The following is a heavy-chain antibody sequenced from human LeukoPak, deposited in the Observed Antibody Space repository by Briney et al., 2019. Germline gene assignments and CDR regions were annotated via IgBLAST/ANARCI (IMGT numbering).Heavy chain of an antibody. CDR1: GITFSNYE. Sequence: GGSLRLSCAASGITFSNYEMNWVRQAPGKGLEWVSYINPGGSNRFYAGSVRGRFTISRDNAKNSLYLQMNSLRAEDTAVYYCARPLESLYGGNSGLDYWGQGTLVTVSS. CDR2: INPGGSNR. J-gene: IGHJ4*02. D-gene: IGHD4-23*01. CDR3: ARPLESLYGGNSGLDY. V-gene: IGHV3-48*03.